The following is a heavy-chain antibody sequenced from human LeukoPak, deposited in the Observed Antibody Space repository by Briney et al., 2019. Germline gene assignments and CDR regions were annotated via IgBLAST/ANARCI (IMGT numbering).Heavy chain of an antibody. CDR1: GDSLISGGFY. Sequence: SETLSLTCTVSGDSLISGGFYWSWIRQHPEKGLEWIGYIYYTGTTYYNPTLKSRLTISVDTSKNHFSLNLNSLNGADTAVYYCARDHTGYGRFDYWGQGALVIVSS. J-gene: IGHJ4*02. V-gene: IGHV4-31*03. CDR2: IYYTGTT. D-gene: IGHD5-12*01. CDR3: ARDHTGYGRFDY.